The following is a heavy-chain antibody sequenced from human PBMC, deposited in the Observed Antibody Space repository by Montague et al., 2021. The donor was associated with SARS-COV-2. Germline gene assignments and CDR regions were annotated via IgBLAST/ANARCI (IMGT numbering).Heavy chain of an antibody. CDR2: IYHIGAF. D-gene: IGHD1-26*01. J-gene: IGHJ4*02. CDR3: ARTRGGATRYFDY. V-gene: IGHV4-4*01. CDR1: GASINSYENW. Sequence: ETLSLTCAVSGASINSYENWWSWVRQPPGKGLEWIGEIYHIGAFNFNPSLTSRVTISIDTSRNQLSLRLSSVTAADTAVYCCARTRGGATRYFDYWGQGTLVTVSS.